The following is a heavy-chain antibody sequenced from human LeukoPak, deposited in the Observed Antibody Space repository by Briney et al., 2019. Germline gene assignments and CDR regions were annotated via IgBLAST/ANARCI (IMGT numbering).Heavy chain of an antibody. Sequence: PSETLSLTCTVSGGSISSYYWTWIRQIPGKGLEWIGYIYYTGTTNYNPLFESRATISVDTSKNQFSLKLTSVTAADTAVYFCARGEDFERYYLAYWGQGTLVTVSS. D-gene: IGHD3-9*01. V-gene: IGHV4-59*01. J-gene: IGHJ4*02. CDR2: IYYTGTT. CDR3: ARGEDFERYYLAY. CDR1: GGSISSYY.